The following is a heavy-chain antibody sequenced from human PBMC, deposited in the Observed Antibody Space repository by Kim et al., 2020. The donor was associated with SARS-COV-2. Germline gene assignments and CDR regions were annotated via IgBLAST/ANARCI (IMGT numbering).Heavy chain of an antibody. D-gene: IGHD3-16*01. CDR1: GFTFSTHG. CDR3: ARDLIMAALD. CDR2: ISNDGTSK. Sequence: LSLTCAASGFTFSTHGMHWVRQAPGGGLEWLGVISNDGTSKTYANSVSGRFTISRDNSKNTLYLQINSLRVEDTAVYYCARDLIMAALDWGQGTLVT. J-gene: IGHJ4*02. V-gene: IGHV3-33*05.